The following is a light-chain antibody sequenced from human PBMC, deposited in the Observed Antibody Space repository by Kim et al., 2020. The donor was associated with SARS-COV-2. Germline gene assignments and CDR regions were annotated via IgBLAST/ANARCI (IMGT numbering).Light chain of an antibody. V-gene: IGKV3-20*01. CDR1: KSVCSNC. Sequence: PGERATRSCRASKSVCSNCLAWYQKKPGQAPRLLIYSASTRATAIPDRFSGSGSGTDFTLSISRLEPEDSAVYYCQQYGIAPPYTFGQGTKLEI. CDR3: QQYGIAPPYT. CDR2: SAS. J-gene: IGKJ2*01.